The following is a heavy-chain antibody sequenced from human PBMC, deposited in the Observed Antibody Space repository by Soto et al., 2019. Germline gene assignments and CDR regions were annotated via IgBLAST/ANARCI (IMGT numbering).Heavy chain of an antibody. CDR1: GFTYTRYS. Sequence: EVQLVESGGGLVKPGWSLRRSCAASGFTYTRYSMNWVRQAPGKGLEWGSSISSTTNYIYYGDSMKGRFTISRDNAKNSLYLEMNSLRAEDTAVYYCARESEDLTSNFDYWGQGTLVTVSS. V-gene: IGHV3-21*06. J-gene: IGHJ4*02. CDR3: ARESEDLTSNFDY. CDR2: ISSTTNYI.